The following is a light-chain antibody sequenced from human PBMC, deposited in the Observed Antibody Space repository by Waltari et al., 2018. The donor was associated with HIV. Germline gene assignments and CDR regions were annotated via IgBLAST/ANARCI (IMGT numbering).Light chain of an antibody. CDR1: AGAVNRVPC. CDR2: DSN. Sequence: QPVVTQEPSLTVSPGGTVIHTCASSAGAVNRVPCPYWFQQRPGQAPKTLIFDSNNRYSWTPARFTGSFLGGKAALTLTGAQPEDDADYYCLLSYDGDVVFGGGTKLTVL. J-gene: IGLJ2*01. CDR3: LLSYDGDVV. V-gene: IGLV7-46*01.